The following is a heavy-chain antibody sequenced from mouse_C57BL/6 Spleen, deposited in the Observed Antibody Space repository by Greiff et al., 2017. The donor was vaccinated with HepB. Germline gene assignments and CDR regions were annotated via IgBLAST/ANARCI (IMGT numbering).Heavy chain of an antibody. CDR1: GFTFSSYT. Sequence: EVKLMESGGGLVKPGGSLKLSCAASGFTFSSYTMSWVRQTPEKRLEWVATISGGGGNTYYPDSVKGRFTISRDNAKNTLYLQMSSLRSEDTAYYYCERRGRNYFYGWGQGATLTFAS. CDR2: ISGGGGNT. D-gene: IGHD1-1*01. CDR3: ERRGRNYFYG. J-gene: IGHJ2*01. V-gene: IGHV5-9*01.